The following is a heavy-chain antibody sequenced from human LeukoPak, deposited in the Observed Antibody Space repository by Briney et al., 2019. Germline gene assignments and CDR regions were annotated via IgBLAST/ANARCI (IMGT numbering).Heavy chain of an antibody. CDR2: ISSGGST. J-gene: IGHJ4*02. D-gene: IGHD3-22*01. CDR1: DGSISSSGYY. V-gene: IGHV4-39*01. CDR3: ARRSYDGSGYYYVDY. Sequence: PSETLSLTCTDSDGSISSSGYYWGWIRQPPGKGLEWIGSISSGGSTHYTPSLKSRVTISVEKSKNQFSLKLSSVTAADTAVYYCARRSYDGSGYYYVDYWGQGTLVTVSS.